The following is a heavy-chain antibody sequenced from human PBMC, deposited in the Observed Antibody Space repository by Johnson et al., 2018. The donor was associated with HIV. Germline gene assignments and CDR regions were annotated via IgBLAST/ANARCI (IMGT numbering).Heavy chain of an antibody. J-gene: IGHJ3*02. CDR3: TTGWGSKGDAFDI. CDR2: IGTAGDT. D-gene: IGHD3-16*01. CDR1: GFTVSSNY. Sequence: VQLVESGGGLVQPGGSLRLSCAASGFTVSSNYMSWVRQAPGKGLEWVSAIGTAGDTYYPGSVKGRFTISRDDSKNTAYLQMNSLKTEDTAVYYCTTGWGSKGDAFDIWGQGTMVTVSS. V-gene: IGHV3-66*01.